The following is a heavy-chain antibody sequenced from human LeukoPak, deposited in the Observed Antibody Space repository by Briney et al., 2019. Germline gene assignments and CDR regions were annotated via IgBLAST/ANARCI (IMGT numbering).Heavy chain of an antibody. D-gene: IGHD2-15*01. CDR3: ANLPLKIVVGSGVPGWEV. CDR2: FDPADGAT. J-gene: IGHJ6*02. Sequence: ASVKVSCKVSGYNLSELSMHWVRQAPGKGLEWMGGFDPADGATIYAQKFQGRVSMTEDTSTDTAYMELSSLRSEDTAVYYCANLPLKIVVGSGVPGWEVWGQGTTVTVSS. V-gene: IGHV1-24*01. CDR1: GYNLSELS.